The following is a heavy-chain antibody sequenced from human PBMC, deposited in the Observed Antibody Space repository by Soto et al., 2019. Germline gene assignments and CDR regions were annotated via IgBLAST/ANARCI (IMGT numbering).Heavy chain of an antibody. CDR2: IYYSGST. CDR3: ASTAHSSGWYSGGFDY. D-gene: IGHD6-19*01. J-gene: IGHJ4*02. CDR1: GGSISSYY. V-gene: IGHV4-59*01. Sequence: QVQLQESGPGLVKPSGTLSLTCTVSGGSISSYYWSWIRQPPGKGLEWIGYIYYSGSTNYNPSLKSRVTISVDTSKNQFSLKLSSVTAADTAVYYCASTAHSSGWYSGGFDYWGQGTLVTVSS.